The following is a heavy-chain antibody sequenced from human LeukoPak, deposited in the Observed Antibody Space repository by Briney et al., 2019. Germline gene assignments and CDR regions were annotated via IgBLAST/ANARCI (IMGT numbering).Heavy chain of an antibody. D-gene: IGHD6-13*01. CDR1: GFTFSNYA. Sequence: GGSLRLSCAASGFTFSNYAMSWVRQAPGKGLECVSPISGSGGNTYYAVSVRGRFTVSRDNSKNTLFLQMDSLRAEDTAVYYCAKSPTGSSWPSIDYWGQGTLVTVSS. CDR2: ISGSGGNT. CDR3: AKSPTGSSWPSIDY. J-gene: IGHJ4*02. V-gene: IGHV3-23*01.